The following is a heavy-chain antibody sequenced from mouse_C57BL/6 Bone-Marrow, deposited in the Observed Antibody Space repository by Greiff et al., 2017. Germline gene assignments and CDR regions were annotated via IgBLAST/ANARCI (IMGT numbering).Heavy chain of an antibody. J-gene: IGHJ4*01. Sequence: VHLQQSGAELVKPGASVKLSCKASGYTFTSYWMHWVKQRPGRGLEWIGRIDPNSGGTKYNEKFKSKATLTVDKPSSTAYMQLSSLTSEDSAVYYCARSGFLGYCYALDYWGQGTSVTVSS. CDR3: ARSGFLGYCYALDY. D-gene: IGHD3-1*01. V-gene: IGHV1-72*01. CDR2: IDPNSGGT. CDR1: GYTFTSYW.